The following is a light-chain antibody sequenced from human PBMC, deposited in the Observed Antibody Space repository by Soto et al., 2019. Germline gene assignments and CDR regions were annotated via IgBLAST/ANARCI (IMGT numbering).Light chain of an antibody. CDR1: SSDVGGYNY. V-gene: IGLV2-14*01. J-gene: IGLJ1*01. CDR3: TSYTSRNTPV. Sequence: SVLTQPASVSGSPGQAITISCTGTSSDVGGYNYVSWYQQHPGKAPKLMIYEVSNRPSGVSDRFSGSKSGNTASLTISGLQAEDEADYYCTSYTSRNTPVFGTGTKVTAL. CDR2: EVS.